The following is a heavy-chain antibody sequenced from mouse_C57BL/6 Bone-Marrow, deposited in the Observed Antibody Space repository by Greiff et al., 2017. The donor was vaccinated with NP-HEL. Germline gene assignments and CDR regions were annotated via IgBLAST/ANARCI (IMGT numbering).Heavy chain of an antibody. J-gene: IGHJ1*03. Sequence: EVQRVESGGGLVQSGRSLRLSCATSGFTFSDFYMEWVRQAPGKGLEWIGASRNKANDYTTEYSASVKGRFIVSRDTSQSILYLQMNALRAEDTYSYDCPRDALDGYGAVWGTGTTVTVSA. CDR2: SRNKANDYTT. V-gene: IGHV7-1*01. CDR3: PRDALDGYGAV. CDR1: GFTFSDFY.